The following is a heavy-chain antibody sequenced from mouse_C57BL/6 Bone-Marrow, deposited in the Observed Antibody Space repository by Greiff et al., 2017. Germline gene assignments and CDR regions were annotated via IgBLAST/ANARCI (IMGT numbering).Heavy chain of an antibody. J-gene: IGHJ3*01. CDR1: GFTFSSYG. CDR2: ISSGGSYT. Sequence: EVMLVESGGDLVKPGGSLKLSCAASGFTFSSYGMSWVRQTPDKRLEWVATISSGGSYTYYPDSVKGRFTISRDNAKNTLYLQMSRLKSEDTAMYYCASPLGAWFADRGSSALVTVSA. V-gene: IGHV5-6*01. CDR3: ASPLGAWFAD.